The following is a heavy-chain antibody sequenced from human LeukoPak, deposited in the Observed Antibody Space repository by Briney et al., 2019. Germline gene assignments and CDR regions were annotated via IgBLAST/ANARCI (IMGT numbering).Heavy chain of an antibody. CDR2: IRSKAYGVTT. CDR3: SRADYYGSGSPISLVV. J-gene: IGHJ6*04. Sequence: GGSLRLSCAASGFTFSDYYMSWVRQAPGKGLEWVGFIRSKAYGVTTEHAASVKGRFTISRDDSKSIAYLQMNSLKTEDTAVYYCSRADYYGSGSPISLVVWGKGTTVTVSS. CDR1: GFTFSDYY. V-gene: IGHV3-49*04. D-gene: IGHD3-10*01.